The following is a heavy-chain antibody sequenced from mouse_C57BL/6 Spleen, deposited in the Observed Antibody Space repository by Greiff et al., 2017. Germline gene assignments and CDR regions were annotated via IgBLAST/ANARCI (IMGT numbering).Heavy chain of an antibody. J-gene: IGHJ2*01. V-gene: IGHV1-7*01. D-gene: IGHD2-10*02. CDR3: AHLGFLEVPFDY. CDR2: INPSGGYP. Sequence: QVQLKESGAELVKPGASVKLSCKASGYTFTSYWMHWVKQRPGQGLAWIGYINPSGGYPKYNQKFKDKDTLTADKSSSTAYMQLSSLIYEDSAVDYCAHLGFLEVPFDYWGQGTTLTVSS. CDR1: GYTFTSYW.